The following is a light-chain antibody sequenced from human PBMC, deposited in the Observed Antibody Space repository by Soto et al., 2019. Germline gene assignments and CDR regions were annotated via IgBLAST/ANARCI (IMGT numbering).Light chain of an antibody. Sequence: QSALTQPASVSASPGQSITISCTGTSSDIGDYNYVSWYQQRPGEAPKLILYEVENRPSGISDRFSGSKSGNTASLTISGLRTEDEADYYCTSYTSTDTLVVFGGGTKL. J-gene: IGLJ2*01. V-gene: IGLV2-14*03. CDR3: TSYTSTDTLVV. CDR1: SSDIGDYNY. CDR2: EVE.